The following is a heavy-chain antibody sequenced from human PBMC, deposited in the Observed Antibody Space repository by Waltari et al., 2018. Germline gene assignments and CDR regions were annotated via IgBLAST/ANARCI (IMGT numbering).Heavy chain of an antibody. J-gene: IGHJ5*02. CDR1: GGSISSHY. CDR3: TTGGKYYEQS. D-gene: IGHD3-22*01. V-gene: IGHV4-59*11. CDR2: IYYSGST. Sequence: QVQLQESGPGLVKPSETLSLTCTVSGGSISSHYWSWIRQPPGKGLEWIGYIYYSGSTNYNPSLKSRVTISVDTSKNQFSLKLSSVTAADTAVYYCTTGGKYYEQSWGQGTLVTVSS.